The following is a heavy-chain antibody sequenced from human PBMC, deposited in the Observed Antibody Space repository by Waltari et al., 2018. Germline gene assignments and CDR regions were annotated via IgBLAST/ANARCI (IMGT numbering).Heavy chain of an antibody. J-gene: IGHJ4*02. Sequence: QVQLVESGGGVVQPGRSLRLSCAAPGFTFSSYGMHWARQAPGKGLEWVAVISYDGSNKYYADSVKGRFTISRDNSKNTLYLQMNSLRAEDTAVYYCAKRDSSSSKYADFDYWGQGTLVTVSS. D-gene: IGHD6-6*01. CDR1: GFTFSSYG. CDR2: ISYDGSNK. V-gene: IGHV3-30*18. CDR3: AKRDSSSSKYADFDY.